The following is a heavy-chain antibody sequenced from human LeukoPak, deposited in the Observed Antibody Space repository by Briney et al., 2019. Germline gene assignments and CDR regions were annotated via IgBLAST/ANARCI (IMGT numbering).Heavy chain of an antibody. J-gene: IGHJ4*02. Sequence: KLGGSLKISCQGSGYRFTSYWIGWVRQMPEKGLEWMGIIFPADSDTKYSPSFQGQVTISVDKTISSAYLQWSSLKASDTAMYYCARLAGSGNFGDFDYWGQGTLVTVSS. CDR3: ARLAGSGNFGDFDY. CDR2: IFPADSDT. V-gene: IGHV5-51*01. D-gene: IGHD3-3*01. CDR1: GYRFTSYW.